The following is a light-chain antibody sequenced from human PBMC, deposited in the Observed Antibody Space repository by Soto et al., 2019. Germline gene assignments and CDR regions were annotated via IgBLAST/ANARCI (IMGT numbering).Light chain of an antibody. V-gene: IGLV2-14*01. Sequence: QSALTLPASVSGSPGQSITISCTGTSSDVGDYNYVSWYQQHPGKAPKLMIYDVSNRPSGVSNRFSGSKSGSTASLTISGLQAEDEADYYCSSYTSSTTRVFGTGTKLTVL. CDR3: SSYTSSTTRV. CDR1: SSDVGDYNY. J-gene: IGLJ1*01. CDR2: DVS.